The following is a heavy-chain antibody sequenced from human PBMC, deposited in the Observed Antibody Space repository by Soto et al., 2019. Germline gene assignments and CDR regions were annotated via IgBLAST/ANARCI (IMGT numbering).Heavy chain of an antibody. Sequence: QVQLVQSGAEVKKPGASVKVSCKTSGYTFTNYGISWARQAPGQGPEWMGWISGYNGDTKHAQTLQGRVTMTTDTSTSTAYMELRSLRSDDTAVYYCARGGTSRSAEYYQHWGQGTLVIVSS. D-gene: IGHD2-2*01. CDR3: ARGGTSRSAEYYQH. CDR1: GYTFTNYG. CDR2: ISGYNGDT. V-gene: IGHV1-18*01. J-gene: IGHJ1*01.